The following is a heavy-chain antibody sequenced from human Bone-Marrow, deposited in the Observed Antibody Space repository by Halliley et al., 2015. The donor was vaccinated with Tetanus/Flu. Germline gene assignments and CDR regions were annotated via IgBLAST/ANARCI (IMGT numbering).Heavy chain of an antibody. CDR3: AREDSYGLVY. Sequence: KGLEWVSSVTPSGGYRYYADSVKGRFTISRANAKNSLFLQMNSLRVEDTALYYCAREDSYGLVYWGQGALVTVSS. J-gene: IGHJ4*02. D-gene: IGHD5-18*01. CDR2: VTPSGGYR. V-gene: IGHV3-21*01.